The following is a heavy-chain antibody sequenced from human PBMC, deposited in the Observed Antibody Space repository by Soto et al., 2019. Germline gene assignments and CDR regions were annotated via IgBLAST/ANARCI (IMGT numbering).Heavy chain of an antibody. CDR1: GGSISSSSYY. J-gene: IGHJ5*02. CDR3: ARHSSGFTEEFDP. D-gene: IGHD6-19*01. Sequence: SLTCTVSGGSISSSSYYWGWIRQPPGKGLEWIGSIYYSGSTYFNPSLKSRVTISVDTSKNQFSLKLSSVTAADTAVYYCARHSSGFTEEFDPWGQGTLVTVSS. CDR2: IYYSGST. V-gene: IGHV4-39*01.